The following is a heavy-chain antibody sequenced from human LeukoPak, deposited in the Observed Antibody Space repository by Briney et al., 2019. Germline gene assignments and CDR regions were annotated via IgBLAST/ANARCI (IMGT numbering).Heavy chain of an antibody. V-gene: IGHV3-48*03. CDR3: ARVELRGAFDI. Sequence: GSLRLSCGASGFTFSSYEMNWVRQAPGKGLEWVSYISSSGSTIYYADSVKGRFTISRDNAKNSLYLQMNSLRAEDTAVYYCARVELRGAFDIWGQGTMVTVSS. CDR2: ISSSGSTI. CDR1: GFTFSSYE. J-gene: IGHJ3*02. D-gene: IGHD1-7*01.